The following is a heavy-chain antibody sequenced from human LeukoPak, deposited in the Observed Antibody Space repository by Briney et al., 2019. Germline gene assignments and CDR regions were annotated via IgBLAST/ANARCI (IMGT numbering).Heavy chain of an antibody. CDR2: ISAYNGYT. CDR3: ARGGTYYPCIYN. D-gene: IGHD1-26*01. V-gene: IGHV1-18*01. J-gene: IGHJ4*02. CDR1: GYAFTTTY. Sequence: ASVKLSCKASGYAFTTTYINWVRQAPGQGLEWMGRISAYNGYTSYAQKFQGRVAMTTDSSTSIAYMDLASLTSDDTAVYYCARGGTYYPCIYNWGQGTLVTVSS.